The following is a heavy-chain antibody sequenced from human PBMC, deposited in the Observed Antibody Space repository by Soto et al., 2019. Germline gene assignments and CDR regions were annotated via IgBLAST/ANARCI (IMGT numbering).Heavy chain of an antibody. J-gene: IGHJ4*02. Sequence: QVQLQQWGAGLLKPSETLSLTCAVYGGSFSGYYWSWIRQPPGKGLEWIGEINHSGSTNYNPSLKSRVTISVDTSKNQFSLKLSSVTAADTAVYYCARGGRGTTGTTNRAFRYWGQGTLVTVSS. D-gene: IGHD1-1*01. CDR2: INHSGST. V-gene: IGHV4-34*01. CDR3: ARGGRGTTGTTNRAFRY. CDR1: GGSFSGYY.